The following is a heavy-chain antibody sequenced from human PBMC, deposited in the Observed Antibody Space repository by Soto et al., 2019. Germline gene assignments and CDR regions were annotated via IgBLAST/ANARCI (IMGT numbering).Heavy chain of an antibody. Sequence: QVQLVQSGAEVKKPGASVKVSCKASGYTFSTWDIDWVRLATGQGLEWMGSMNPNSGNTEYAQKFQGRVTMTRDTYISTFYMELSSLRSEDTAIYYCARTMGGIAAAGNDYWGQGTLVTVSS. D-gene: IGHD6-13*01. CDR1: GYTFSTWD. CDR2: MNPNSGNT. V-gene: IGHV1-8*01. CDR3: ARTMGGIAAAGNDY. J-gene: IGHJ4*02.